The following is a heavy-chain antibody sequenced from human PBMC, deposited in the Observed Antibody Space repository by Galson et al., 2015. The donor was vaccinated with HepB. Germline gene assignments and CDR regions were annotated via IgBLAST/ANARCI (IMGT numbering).Heavy chain of an antibody. D-gene: IGHD3-10*01. CDR2: INPNSGGT. V-gene: IGHV1-2*02. Sequence: SGYTFTGYYMHWVRQAPGQGLEWMGWINPNSGGTNYAQKFQGRVTMTRDTSISTAYMELSRLRSDDTAVYYCARYAVVRGVKVNWFDPWGQGTLVTVSS. CDR1: GYTFTGYY. J-gene: IGHJ5*02. CDR3: ARYAVVRGVKVNWFDP.